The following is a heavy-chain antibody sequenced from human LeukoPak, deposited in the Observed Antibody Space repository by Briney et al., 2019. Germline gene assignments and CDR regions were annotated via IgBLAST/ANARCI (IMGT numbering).Heavy chain of an antibody. V-gene: IGHV3-74*01. CDR1: GFTFSSYW. CDR3: AKDETYYYDDSGFDY. CDR2: IKSDGST. J-gene: IGHJ4*02. Sequence: GGSLRLSCAASGFTFSSYWMHWVRQAPGKGLVWVSRIKSDGSTNYADSVKGRFTISRDNSKNTLYLQMHSLRAEDTAVYYCAKDETYYYDDSGFDYWGQGTLVTVSS. D-gene: IGHD3-22*01.